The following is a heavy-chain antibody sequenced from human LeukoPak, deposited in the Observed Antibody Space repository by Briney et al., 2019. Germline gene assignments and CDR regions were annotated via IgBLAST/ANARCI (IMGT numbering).Heavy chain of an antibody. D-gene: IGHD2-21*01. Sequence: ASVTVSCKAPGYTFTSYDINWVRQAPGQGLEWMGWMNPNSGNTGYAQKFQGRVTMTRNTSISTAYMELSSLRSEDTAVYYCARGTQGGDDAFDIWGQGTMVTVSS. CDR3: ARGTQGGDDAFDI. J-gene: IGHJ3*02. V-gene: IGHV1-8*01. CDR1: GYTFTSYD. CDR2: MNPNSGNT.